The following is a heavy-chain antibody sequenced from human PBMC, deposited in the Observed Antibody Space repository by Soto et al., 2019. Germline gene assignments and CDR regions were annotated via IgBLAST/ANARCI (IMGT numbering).Heavy chain of an antibody. CDR2: VSAYNGNT. Sequence: ASVKVSYKASGYTFTSYGISWVRQAPGQGLEWMGWVSAYNGNTNYAQKLQGRVTMTTDTSTSTAYMELRSLRSDDTAVYYCARHAASYDSSGLGEYFQHWGQGTLVTVSS. V-gene: IGHV1-18*01. CDR1: GYTFTSYG. D-gene: IGHD3-22*01. CDR3: ARHAASYDSSGLGEYFQH. J-gene: IGHJ1*01.